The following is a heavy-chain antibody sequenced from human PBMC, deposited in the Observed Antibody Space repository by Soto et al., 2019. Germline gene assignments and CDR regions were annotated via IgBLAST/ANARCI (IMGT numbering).Heavy chain of an antibody. J-gene: IGHJ4*02. CDR3: ASSNYDFWSSVDY. CDR1: GGSVSSGGYY. CDR2: IYYSGST. Sequence: SETLSLTCTVSGGSVSSGGYYWSWIRQHPGKGLEWIGYIYYSGSTYYNPSLKSRVTISVDTSKNQFSLKLSSVTAADTAVYYCASSNYDFWSSVDYWGQGTLVTVSS. V-gene: IGHV4-31*03. D-gene: IGHD3-3*01.